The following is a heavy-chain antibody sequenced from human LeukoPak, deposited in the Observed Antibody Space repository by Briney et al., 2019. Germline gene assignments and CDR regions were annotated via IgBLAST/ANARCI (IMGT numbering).Heavy chain of an antibody. CDR1: GFTFSSYS. CDR3: ARGPRRAGGIVGATTLLNYYYMDV. V-gene: IGHV3-21*01. J-gene: IGHJ6*03. D-gene: IGHD1-26*01. Sequence: GGSLRLSCAASGFTFSSYSMNWVRQAPGKGLEWGSSISSSSSYIYYADSVKGRFTISRDNAKNSLYLQMNSLRAEDTAVYYCARGPRRAGGIVGATTLLNYYYMDVWGKGTTVTVSS. CDR2: ISSSSSYI.